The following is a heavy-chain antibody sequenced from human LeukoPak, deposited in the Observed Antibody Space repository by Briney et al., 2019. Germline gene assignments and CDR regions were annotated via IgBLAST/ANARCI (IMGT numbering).Heavy chain of an antibody. Sequence: ASVKVSCKASGYTFTGYYMHWVRQAPGQGLEWMGWINPNSGGTNYAQKFQGRVTMTRNTSISTAYMELSSLRSEDTAMYYCARAGGYCGRISCPYYFDYWGQGSLVAVSS. CDR3: ARAGGYCGRISCPYYFDY. D-gene: IGHD2-15*01. CDR1: GYTFTGYY. J-gene: IGHJ4*02. V-gene: IGHV1-2*02. CDR2: INPNSGGT.